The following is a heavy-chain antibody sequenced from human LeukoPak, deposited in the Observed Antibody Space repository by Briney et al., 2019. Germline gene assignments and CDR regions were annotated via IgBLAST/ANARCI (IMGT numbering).Heavy chain of an antibody. J-gene: IGHJ4*02. CDR2: MSSDGSPN. Sequence: GGSLRLSCAASGFFFSDYYMSWIRQTPGKGLGWIAYMSSDGSPNKYADSVKGRFTISGDSAQNSVHLQMNDLRVDDTAVYYCARESWYRFEYWGQGTVVTVSS. CDR1: GFFFSDYY. D-gene: IGHD6-13*01. V-gene: IGHV3-11*04. CDR3: ARESWYRFEY.